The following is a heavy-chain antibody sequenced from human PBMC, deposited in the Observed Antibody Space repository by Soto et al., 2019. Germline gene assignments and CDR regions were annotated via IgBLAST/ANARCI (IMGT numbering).Heavy chain of an antibody. Sequence: QITLKESGPTLVKPTQTLTLTCTFSGFSLSTSGVGVGWVRHPPGKALEWLALIYWDDVKRYSSSLRSRLTITKDTPKNQVVLTMTDMDPVDTGTYYCAHSPVGVTFFDYWGQGTLVTVSS. J-gene: IGHJ4*02. CDR2: IYWDDVK. CDR1: GFSLSTSGVG. CDR3: AHSPVGVTFFDY. V-gene: IGHV2-5*02. D-gene: IGHD1-26*01.